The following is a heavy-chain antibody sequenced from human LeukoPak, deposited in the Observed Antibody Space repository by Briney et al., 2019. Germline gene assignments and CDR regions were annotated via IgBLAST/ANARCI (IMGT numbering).Heavy chain of an antibody. V-gene: IGHV3-23*01. CDR1: GFTFSSYA. CDR3: AKAILEWLLAYFDY. D-gene: IGHD3-3*01. Sequence: GGSLRLSCAASGFTFSSYAMNWVRQAPGKGLEWVSGISGSGVSTYYADSVKGRFTISRDNSKNTLYLQMNSLRAEDTAVYYCAKAILEWLLAYFDYWGQGTLVTVSS. CDR2: ISGSGVST. J-gene: IGHJ4*02.